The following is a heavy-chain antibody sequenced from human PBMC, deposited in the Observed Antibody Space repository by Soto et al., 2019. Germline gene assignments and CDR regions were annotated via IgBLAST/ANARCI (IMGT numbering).Heavy chain of an antibody. CDR3: ARGRIAVAGHFDY. CDR1: RFTFSIYG. Sequence: GGSLRLSCAASRFTFSIYGMHWVRQAPGKGLEWVAVIWYDGSNKYYADSVKGRFTISRDNSKNTLYLQMNSLRAEDTAVYYCARGRIAVAGHFDYWGEGTLVTVSS. CDR2: IWYDGSNK. J-gene: IGHJ4*02. D-gene: IGHD6-19*01. V-gene: IGHV3-33*01.